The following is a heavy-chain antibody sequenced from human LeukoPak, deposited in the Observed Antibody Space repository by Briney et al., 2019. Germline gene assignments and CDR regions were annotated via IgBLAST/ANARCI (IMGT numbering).Heavy chain of an antibody. CDR1: GFTFSSYG. D-gene: IGHD3-22*01. J-gene: IGHJ6*02. CDR3: ARGALYYYDSSGYYRTYDYYYYGMDV. V-gene: IGHV3-33*01. CDR2: IWYAGSNK. Sequence: GGSLRLSCAASGFTFSSYGMHWVRQAPGKGLEWVAVIWYAGSNKYYADSVKGRFTISRDNSKNTLYLQMNSLRAEDTAVYYCARGALYYYDSSGYYRTYDYYYYGMDVWGQGTTVTVSS.